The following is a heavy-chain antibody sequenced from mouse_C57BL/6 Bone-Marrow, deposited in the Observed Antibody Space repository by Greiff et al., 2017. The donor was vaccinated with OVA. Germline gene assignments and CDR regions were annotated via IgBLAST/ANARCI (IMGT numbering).Heavy chain of an antibody. CDR3: ARRITTVVAGDWYFDV. V-gene: IGHV5-15*04. D-gene: IGHD1-1*01. J-gene: IGHJ1*03. CDR2: ISNLAYSI. CDR1: GFTFSDYG. Sequence: EVKLVESGGGLVQPGGSLKLSCAASGFTFSDYGMAWVRQAPRKGPEWVAFISNLAYSIYYADTVTGRFTISRENAKNTLYLEMSSLRSEDTAMYYCARRITTVVAGDWYFDVWGTGTTVTVSS.